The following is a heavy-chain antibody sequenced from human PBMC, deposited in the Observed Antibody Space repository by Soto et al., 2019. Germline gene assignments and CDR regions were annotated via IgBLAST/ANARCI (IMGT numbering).Heavy chain of an antibody. CDR2: ISAYNGNT. CDR1: GYTFTNYG. Sequence: QIQLVQSGAEVKKPGASVKVSCKASGYTFTNYGISWVRQAPGQGLEWMGWISAYNGNTNYAQKYEGRVTLTTGSSTSTAYVQLRSLVSGATAVYYCAREVDSELWGGFADWGKGTQLTVSS. CDR3: AREVDSELWGGFAD. V-gene: IGHV1-18*01. D-gene: IGHD2-21*01. J-gene: IGHJ4*02.